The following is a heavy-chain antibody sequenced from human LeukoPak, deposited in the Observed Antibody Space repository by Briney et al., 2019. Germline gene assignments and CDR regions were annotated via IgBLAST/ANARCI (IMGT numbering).Heavy chain of an antibody. D-gene: IGHD6-13*01. CDR3: ARDNGQQLVPSYYYYYMDV. CDR1: GFTFSSYS. V-gene: IGHV3-21*01. Sequence: GGSLRLSCAASGFTFSSYSMNWVRQAPGKGLEWVSSISSSSSYIYYADSVKGRFTISRDNAKNSLYLRMNSLRAEDTAVYYCARDNGQQLVPSYYYYYMDVWGKGTTVTVSS. CDR2: ISSSSSYI. J-gene: IGHJ6*03.